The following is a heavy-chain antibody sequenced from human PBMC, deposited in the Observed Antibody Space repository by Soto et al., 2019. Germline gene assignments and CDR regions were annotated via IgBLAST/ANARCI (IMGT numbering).Heavy chain of an antibody. Sequence: EVQLLESGGGLVQPGGSLRLSCAASGFTFSTYAMSWVCQAPGKGLEWVSGLFGNGGGISYADSVKGRFTISRDNSNNMLYLQMHSLRVEDTAVYYCAKDRQPDGLWPFDHWGQGTLVTVSS. D-gene: IGHD2-8*01. CDR3: AKDRQPDGLWPFDH. V-gene: IGHV3-23*01. CDR1: GFTFSTYA. CDR2: LFGNGGGI. J-gene: IGHJ4*02.